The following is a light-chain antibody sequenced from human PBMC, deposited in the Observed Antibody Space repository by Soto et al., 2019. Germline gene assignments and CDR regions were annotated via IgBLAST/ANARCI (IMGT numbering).Light chain of an antibody. V-gene: IGLV2-11*01. Sequence: SRGQRVTIYCTGTSSDFGGYNYVSWYQHHPGKAPKLMIYDVSERPSGVPDRFSGSKSGNTASLTISGLHAEDEADYYCCSYAGTFYGFGAGTKVTVL. CDR3: CSYAGTFYG. CDR2: DVS. J-gene: IGLJ1*01. CDR1: SSDFGGYNY.